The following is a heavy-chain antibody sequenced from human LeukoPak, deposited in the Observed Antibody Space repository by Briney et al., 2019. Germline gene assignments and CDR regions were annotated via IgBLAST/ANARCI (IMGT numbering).Heavy chain of an antibody. D-gene: IGHD3-3*01. CDR1: GGSISSDAYY. Sequence: NPSETLSLTCTVSGGSISSDAYYWGWIRQPPGKGLEWIGTIYYTGSTYYNPSLKSRVTISLDTSKNQFSLKMSSVTAADTAVYYCARLSQFGVLRFSYYMDVWGKGTTVTVSS. CDR3: ARLSQFGVLRFSYYMDV. V-gene: IGHV4-39*07. CDR2: IYYTGST. J-gene: IGHJ6*03.